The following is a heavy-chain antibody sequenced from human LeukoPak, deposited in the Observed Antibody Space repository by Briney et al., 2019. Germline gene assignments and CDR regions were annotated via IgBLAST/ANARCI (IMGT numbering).Heavy chain of an antibody. Sequence: GRSLRLSCAASGFTFDDYAMHWVRQAPGKGLEWVSGISWNSGSIGYADSVKGRFTISRDNAKNSLYLQMNSLRAEDTALYYCAKDNDGSGHYYYGMDVWGQGTTVTVSS. V-gene: IGHV3-9*01. CDR2: ISWNSGSI. CDR3: AKDNDGSGHYYYGMDV. J-gene: IGHJ6*02. D-gene: IGHD3-10*01. CDR1: GFTFDDYA.